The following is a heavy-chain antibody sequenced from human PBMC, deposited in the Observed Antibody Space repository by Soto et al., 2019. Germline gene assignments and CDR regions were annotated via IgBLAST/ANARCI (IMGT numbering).Heavy chain of an antibody. J-gene: IGHJ5*02. D-gene: IGHD4-4*01. CDR3: ARHDYSNEHWFDT. Sequence: PGGSLSLSCTASGFTFSDYYMSWIRQAPGKGLEWISYISSASDYSTYADSVKGRFTISRDNAKNSLYLQLNNVRPDDTALYFCARHDYSNEHWFDTWGLGTAVTVSS. V-gene: IGHV3-11*06. CDR1: GFTFSDYY. CDR2: ISSASDYS.